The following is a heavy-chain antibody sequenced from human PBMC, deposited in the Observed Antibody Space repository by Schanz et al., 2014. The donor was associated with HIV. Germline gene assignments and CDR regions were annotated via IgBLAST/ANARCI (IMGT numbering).Heavy chain of an antibody. CDR1: GGSFSGYF. CDR2: INHSGST. J-gene: IGHJ5*01. V-gene: IGHV4-34*01. CDR3: ARDTVRFFEWFGANWFDS. D-gene: IGHD3-3*01. Sequence: QVQLHQSGAGLLKPSETLSLTCAVYGGSFSGYFWSWVRQSPGKGLEWIGEINHSGSTNYNPSLKSRATISVHTSKTKSSPKLSSVTAADTAVYYCARDTVRFFEWFGANWFDSWGQGTLVTVSS.